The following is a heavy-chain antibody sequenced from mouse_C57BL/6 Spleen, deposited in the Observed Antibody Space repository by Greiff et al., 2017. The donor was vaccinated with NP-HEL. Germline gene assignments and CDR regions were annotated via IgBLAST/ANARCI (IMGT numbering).Heavy chain of an antibody. CDR1: GFNIKNTY. CDR3: ARGIYYYGSSYDY. Sequence: VQLQQSVAELVRPGASVKLSCTASGFNIKNTYMHWVKQRPEQGLEWIGRIDPANGNTKYAPKFQGKATITADTSANTACLQLSSLTSEDTAIYYCARGIYYYGSSYDYWGQGTTLTVSS. CDR2: IDPANGNT. D-gene: IGHD1-1*01. V-gene: IGHV14-3*01. J-gene: IGHJ2*01.